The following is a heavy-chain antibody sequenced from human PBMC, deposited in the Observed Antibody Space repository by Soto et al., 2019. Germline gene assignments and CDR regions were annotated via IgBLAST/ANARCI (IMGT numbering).Heavy chain of an antibody. CDR2: ISYDGSNK. J-gene: IGHJ5*02. CDR3: ARALNYENWFDP. V-gene: IGHV3-30-3*01. Sequence: QVQLVESGGGVVQPGRSLRLSCAASGFTFSSYAMHWVRQAPGKGLEWVAVISYDGSNKYYADSVKGRFTISRGNSKNALYLQMNSLSGEDTAVYYCARALNYENWFDPWGQGTLVTVSS. D-gene: IGHD3-3*01. CDR1: GFTFSSYA.